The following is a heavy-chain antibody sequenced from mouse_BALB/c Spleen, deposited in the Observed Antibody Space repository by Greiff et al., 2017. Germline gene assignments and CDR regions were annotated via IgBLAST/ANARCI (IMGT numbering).Heavy chain of an antibody. J-gene: IGHJ2*01. D-gene: IGHD1-1*01. Sequence: EVMLVESGPGLVKPSQSLSLTCTVTGYSITSDYAWNWIRQFPGNKLEWMGYISYSGSTSYNPSLKSRISITRDTSKNQFFLQLNSVTTEDTATYYCARGLLLRFGYFDYWGQGTTLTVSS. V-gene: IGHV3-2*02. CDR1: GYSITSDYA. CDR3: ARGLLLRFGYFDY. CDR2: ISYSGST.